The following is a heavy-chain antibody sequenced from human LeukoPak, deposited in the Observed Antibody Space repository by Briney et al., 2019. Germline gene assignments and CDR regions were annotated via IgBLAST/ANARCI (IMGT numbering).Heavy chain of an antibody. CDR2: INHSGST. CDR3: ARGWFGELTLDPPPYYMDV. CDR1: GGSFSGYY. Sequence: SETLSLTCAVYGGSFSGYYWSWIRQPPGKGLEWIGEINHSGSTNYNPSLKSRVTISVDTSKNQFSLKLSSVTAADTAVYYCARGWFGELTLDPPPYYMDVWGKGTTVTISS. D-gene: IGHD3-10*01. J-gene: IGHJ6*03. V-gene: IGHV4-34*01.